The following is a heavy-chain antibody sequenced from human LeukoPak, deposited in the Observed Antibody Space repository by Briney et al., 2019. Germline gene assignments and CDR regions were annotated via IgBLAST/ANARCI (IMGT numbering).Heavy chain of an antibody. CDR1: GFTLRSYT. J-gene: IGHJ3*02. CDR3: AKRRVANIFDAFDI. V-gene: IGHV3-23*01. D-gene: IGHD2-15*01. CDR2: ISGSGGST. Sequence: GGSLRLSCAASGFTLRSYTMNWVRQAPGKGLEWVSAISGSGGSTYYADSVKGRFTISRDNSKNTLYLQMNSLRAEDTAVYYCAKRRVANIFDAFDIWGQGTMVTVSS.